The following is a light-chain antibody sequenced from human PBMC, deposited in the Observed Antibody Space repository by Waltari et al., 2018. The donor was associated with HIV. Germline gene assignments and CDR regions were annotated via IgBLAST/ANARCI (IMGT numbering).Light chain of an antibody. J-gene: IGLJ3*02. CDR2: GNN. CDR3: QSYDSSLSGWV. CDR1: SSNIGAGYD. V-gene: IGLV1-40*01. Sequence: QSVLTQPPSVSGAPGQRVTISCTGSSSNIGAGYDVHWYQQLPGTAPKLLIYGNNNRPSGVPDRCSGSKSGTSASLAITGLQAEDEADYYCQSYDSSLSGWVFGGGTKLTVL.